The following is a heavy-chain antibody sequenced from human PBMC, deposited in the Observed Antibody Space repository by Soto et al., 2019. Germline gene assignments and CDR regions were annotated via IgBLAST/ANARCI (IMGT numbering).Heavy chain of an antibody. D-gene: IGHD2-15*01. CDR1: GFTFSSYA. CDR2: ISGSGGST. Sequence: EVQLLESGGGLVQPGGSLRLSCAASGFTFSSYAMSWVRQAPGKGLEWVSAISGSGGSTYYADSVKGRFTISRDNSKNTLYLQMNSLRAEDTAVYYCAKDGDIVVAGPVEYFQHWGQGTLVTVSS. J-gene: IGHJ1*01. CDR3: AKDGDIVVAGPVEYFQH. V-gene: IGHV3-23*01.